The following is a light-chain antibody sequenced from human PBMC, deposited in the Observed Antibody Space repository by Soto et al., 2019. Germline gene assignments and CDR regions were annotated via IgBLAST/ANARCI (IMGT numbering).Light chain of an antibody. CDR2: DAS. Sequence: EIVMTQSPATLSVSPGERATLSCRASQSVGSDLAWYQQKPGQAPRLLIYDASNRATGIPARFSGSGSGTDFTLTISSLEPEDFAVYYCQQRSSWPPSITFGQGTRLEI. V-gene: IGKV3-11*01. CDR1: QSVGSD. J-gene: IGKJ5*01. CDR3: QQRSSWPPSIT.